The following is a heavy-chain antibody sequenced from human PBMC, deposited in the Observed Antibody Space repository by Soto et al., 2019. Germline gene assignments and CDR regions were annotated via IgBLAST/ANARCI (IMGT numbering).Heavy chain of an antibody. CDR1: GFTFSSYA. J-gene: IGHJ4*02. Sequence: PGVSLRLSCAASGFTFSSYAMHWVRQAPGKGLEWVAVISYDGSNKYYADSVKGRFTISRDNSKNTLYLQMNSLRAEDTAVYYCAADYYGSGPDYWGQGTLVTVSS. CDR3: AADYYGSGPDY. V-gene: IGHV3-30-3*01. D-gene: IGHD3-10*01. CDR2: ISYDGSNK.